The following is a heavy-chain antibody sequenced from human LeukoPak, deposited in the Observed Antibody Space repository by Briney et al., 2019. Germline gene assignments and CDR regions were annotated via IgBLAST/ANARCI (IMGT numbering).Heavy chain of an antibody. CDR2: ISSSGSTI. J-gene: IGHJ4*02. Sequence: GGSLRLSCAASGFTFSSYEMNWVRQAPGKGLEWVSYISSSGSTIYYADSVKGRFTISRDSSKNTLYLQMNSLRAEDTAVYYCTKGLGHSTSVDYWGQGTLVTVSS. CDR1: GFTFSSYE. D-gene: IGHD6-6*01. V-gene: IGHV3-48*03. CDR3: TKGLGHSTSVDY.